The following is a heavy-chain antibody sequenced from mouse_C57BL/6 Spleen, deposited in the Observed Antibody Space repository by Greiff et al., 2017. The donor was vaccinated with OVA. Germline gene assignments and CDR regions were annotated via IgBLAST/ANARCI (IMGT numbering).Heavy chain of an antibody. J-gene: IGHJ4*01. CDR2: INPNNGGT. CDR1: GYTFTDYY. D-gene: IGHD2-4*01. CDR3: ARVGDYDDYAIDY. Sequence: EVQLQQSGPELVKPGASVKISCKASGYTFTDYYMNWVKQSHGKSLEWIGDINPNNGGTSYNQKFKGKATLTVDKSSSTAYMELRSLTSEDSAVYYCARVGDYDDYAIDYWGQGTSVTVSS. V-gene: IGHV1-26*01.